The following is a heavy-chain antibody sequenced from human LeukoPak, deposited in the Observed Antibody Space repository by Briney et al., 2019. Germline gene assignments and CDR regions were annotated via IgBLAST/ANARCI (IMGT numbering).Heavy chain of an antibody. CDR2: IIPIFGTA. Sequence: GASVKVSCKASGGTFSSYAISWVRQAPGQGLEWMGGIIPIFGTANYAQKFQGRVTITADKTTSTAYMELSSLRSEDTAVYYCAREGGHCSGGSCYFDYWGQGTLVTVSS. CDR3: AREGGHCSGGSCYFDY. J-gene: IGHJ4*02. CDR1: GGTFSSYA. D-gene: IGHD2-15*01. V-gene: IGHV1-69*06.